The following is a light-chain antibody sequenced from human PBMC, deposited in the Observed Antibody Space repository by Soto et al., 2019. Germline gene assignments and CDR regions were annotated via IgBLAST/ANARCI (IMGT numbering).Light chain of an antibody. CDR2: SNN. Sequence: QAVVTQPPSASGTPGQRVTISCSGSSSNIGSNYVYWYQQLPGTAPKLLMYSNNQRPSGVPDRFSGSKSGTSASLAISGLRSEDEADYYCAAWDDSLSVVFGGGTQLTVL. CDR1: SSNIGSNY. V-gene: IGLV1-47*02. J-gene: IGLJ2*01. CDR3: AAWDDSLSVV.